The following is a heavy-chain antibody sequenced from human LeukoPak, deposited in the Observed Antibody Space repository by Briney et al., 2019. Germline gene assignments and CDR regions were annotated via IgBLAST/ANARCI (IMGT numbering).Heavy chain of an antibody. V-gene: IGHV4-59*11. CDR3: ARDRTIAARPALFDY. CDR2: FFSNGKT. CDR1: GDSYTSPY. Sequence: SETLSLTCTVSGDSYTSPYWSWIRQPPGEGLEWVGSFFSNGKTYYNPSLNNRLIISGDTSKNQFSLTLMSVTAADTAVYYCARDRTIAARPALFDYWGQGTLVTVSS. J-gene: IGHJ4*02. D-gene: IGHD6-6*01.